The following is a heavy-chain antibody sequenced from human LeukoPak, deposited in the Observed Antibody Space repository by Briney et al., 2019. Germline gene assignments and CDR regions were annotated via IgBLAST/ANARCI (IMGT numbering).Heavy chain of an antibody. J-gene: IGHJ6*02. D-gene: IGHD5-12*01. CDR3: AREKDIVATIDKSDYGMDV. CDR2: ISSSGSTI. V-gene: IGHV3-11*04. CDR1: GFTFSDYY. Sequence: AGGSLRLSCAASGFTFSDYYMSWIRQAPGKGLEWVSYISSSGSTIYYADSVKGRFTISRDNAKNSLYLQMNSLRAEDTAVYYCAREKDIVATIDKSDYGMDVWGQGTTVTVSS.